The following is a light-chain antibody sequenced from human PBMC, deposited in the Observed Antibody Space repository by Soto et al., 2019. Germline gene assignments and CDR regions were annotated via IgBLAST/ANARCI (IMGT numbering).Light chain of an antibody. J-gene: IGLJ1*01. CDR3: CSYAGSNYV. CDR2: EGS. V-gene: IGLV2-23*01. Sequence: QSALAQPPSASGSPGQSVTISCTGSGSDIGAYNLVSWYQQHPGKAPKLMIYEGSKRPSGVSNRFSGSKSGNTASLTISGLQAEDEADYYCCSYAGSNYVFGTGTKVTVL. CDR1: GSDIGAYNL.